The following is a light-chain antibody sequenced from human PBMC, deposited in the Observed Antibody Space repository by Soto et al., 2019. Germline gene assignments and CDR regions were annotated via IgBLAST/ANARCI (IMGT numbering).Light chain of an antibody. V-gene: IGKV3-15*01. CDR1: QGVSSN. CDR3: QQYNNWPPRGT. CDR2: GAS. Sequence: EIVLTQSPATLSVSPGERATLSCRASQGVSSNLAWYQQKPGQGPRLLIYGASTRATGIPARFSGSGSGTEFTLNINSLQPEDFALYYCQQYNNWPPRGTFCQGTKVEFK. J-gene: IGKJ1*01.